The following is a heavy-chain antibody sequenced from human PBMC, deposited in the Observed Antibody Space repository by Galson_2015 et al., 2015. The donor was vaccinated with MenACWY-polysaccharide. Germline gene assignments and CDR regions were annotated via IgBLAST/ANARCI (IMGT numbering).Heavy chain of an antibody. J-gene: IGHJ1*01. CDR3: AKEADVAVAGYAEYFQH. D-gene: IGHD6-19*01. CDR2: ISGSGGST. V-gene: IGHV3-23*01. Sequence: SLRLSCAASGFTFSSYAMSWVRQAPGKGLEWVSAISGSGGSTYYADSVKGRFTTSRDNSKNTLYLQMNSLRAEDTAVYYCAKEADVAVAGYAEYFQHWGQGTLVTVSS. CDR1: GFTFSSYA.